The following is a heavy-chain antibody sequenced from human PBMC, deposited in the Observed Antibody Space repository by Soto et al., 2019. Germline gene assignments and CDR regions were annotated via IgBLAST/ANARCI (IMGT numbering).Heavy chain of an antibody. D-gene: IGHD1-26*01. CDR1: VFNFRDFW. Sequence: GSLRLSCEASVFNFRDFWMHWVRQPPGKGPEWVSNIPSDGRGVSYADSVRGRFTISRDDARNTLYLQMSDLRVEDTAIYYCTRDDSGLGIDYWGQGTQVTVSS. CDR2: IPSDGRGV. V-gene: IGHV3-74*01. CDR3: TRDDSGLGIDY. J-gene: IGHJ4*02.